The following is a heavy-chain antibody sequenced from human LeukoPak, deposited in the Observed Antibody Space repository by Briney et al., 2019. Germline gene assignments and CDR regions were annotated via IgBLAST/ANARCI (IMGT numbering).Heavy chain of an antibody. V-gene: IGHV4-31*03. J-gene: IGHJ1*01. D-gene: IGHD3-10*01. CDR2: IFYSGST. CDR3: ARVIRGSGSEYFQH. Sequence: SQTLSLTCTVSGGSISSGGFYWSWVRQHPGKGLEWIGYIFYSGSTYYNPSLKSRITISVDASKNQFSLKLSSVTAADTAVYYCARVIRGSGSEYFQHWGQGALVTVSS. CDR1: GGSISSGGFY.